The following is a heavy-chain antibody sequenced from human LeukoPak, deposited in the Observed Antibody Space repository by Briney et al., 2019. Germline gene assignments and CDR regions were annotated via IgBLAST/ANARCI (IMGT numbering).Heavy chain of an antibody. V-gene: IGHV5-51*01. D-gene: IGHD3-22*01. J-gene: IGHJ3*02. CDR2: IYPADSTA. Sequence: GESLKISCKASGYSFTTYWIGWVRQMPGKGLEWMRIIYPADSTAHYSPSFQGQVTISADKSISTAYLQWSSLKASDTAMYYCARQVRPLYYYDSSGYVDIWGQGTMVTVSS. CDR1: GYSFTTYW. CDR3: ARQVRPLYYYDSSGYVDI.